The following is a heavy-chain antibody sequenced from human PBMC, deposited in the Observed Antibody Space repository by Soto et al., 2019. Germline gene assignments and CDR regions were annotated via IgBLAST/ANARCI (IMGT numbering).Heavy chain of an antibody. V-gene: IGHV4-31*03. D-gene: IGHD2-2*01. CDR3: ARDVVPAAIISEEIRWFDP. Sequence: SETLSLTCTVSGGSISSGGYYWSWIRQHPGKGLEWIGYIYYSGSTYYNPSLKSRVTISVDTSKNQFSLKLSSVAAADTAVYYCARDVVPAAIISEEIRWFDPRGQGTLVTVSS. J-gene: IGHJ5*02. CDR2: IYYSGST. CDR1: GGSISSGGYY.